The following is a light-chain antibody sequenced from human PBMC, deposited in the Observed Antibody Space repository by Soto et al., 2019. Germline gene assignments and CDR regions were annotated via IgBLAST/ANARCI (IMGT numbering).Light chain of an antibody. CDR2: EVS. CDR3: CSYGGSRAV. J-gene: IGLJ7*01. V-gene: IGLV2-23*02. CDR1: SSDVGSHNL. Sequence: QPVLTQPASVSGSPGQSITISCTGTSSDVGSHNLVSWYQQHRAQAPKLIIYEVSQRPLGVSPRFSASKSGNTASLTISGLRAEDEADYYCCSYGGSRAVFGGGTQLTVL.